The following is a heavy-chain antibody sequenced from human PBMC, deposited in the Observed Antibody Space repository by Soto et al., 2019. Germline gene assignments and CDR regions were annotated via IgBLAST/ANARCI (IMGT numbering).Heavy chain of an antibody. Sequence: GGSLILSCAASGGTCINYAMSWVRQAPGKGLEWVSAISGSGGSTYYADSVKGRFTISRDNSKNTLYLQMHSLSAEDTAVYYCAKDLRYSSSPLYFDYWGQGTLVTVSS. CDR2: ISGSGGST. CDR1: GGTCINYA. J-gene: IGHJ4*02. D-gene: IGHD6-6*01. V-gene: IGHV3-23*01. CDR3: AKDLRYSSSPLYFDY.